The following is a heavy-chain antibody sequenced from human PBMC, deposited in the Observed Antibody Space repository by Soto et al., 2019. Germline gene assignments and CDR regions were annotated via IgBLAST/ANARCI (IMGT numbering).Heavy chain of an antibody. Sequence: PWESLKISCGGSGYSFTSYWIAWVRQMPGKGLEWMGIIYPGDSDTRYSPSFQGQVTISADKSIRTVYLQWSSLKASDTAMYYCASDSQCNGGNCPMGGFDRWGQGTMVTV. J-gene: IGHJ3*02. CDR1: GYSFTSYW. V-gene: IGHV5-51*01. CDR2: IYPGDSDT. D-gene: IGHD2-15*01. CDR3: ASDSQCNGGNCPMGGFDR.